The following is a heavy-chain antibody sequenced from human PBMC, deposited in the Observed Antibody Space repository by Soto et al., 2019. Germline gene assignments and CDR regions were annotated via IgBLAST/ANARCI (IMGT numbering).Heavy chain of an antibody. D-gene: IGHD3-3*01. Sequence: GGSLRLSCAASGFTFSSYAMSWVRQAPGKGLEWVSAISGSGGSTYYADSVKGRFTISRDNSKNTLYLQMNSLRAEDTAVYYCAKDPHFGVVTQYYFDYWGQGTLVTSPQ. CDR2: ISGSGGST. V-gene: IGHV3-23*01. CDR1: GFTFSSYA. CDR3: AKDPHFGVVTQYYFDY. J-gene: IGHJ4*02.